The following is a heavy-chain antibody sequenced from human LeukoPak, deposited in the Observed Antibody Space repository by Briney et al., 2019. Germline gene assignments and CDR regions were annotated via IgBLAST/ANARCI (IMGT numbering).Heavy chain of an antibody. Sequence: SSETLSLTCTVSGGSISTYYWNWIRQPPGKGLEWIGYIYYSGTTNYNHSLNSRVGMSVDTSKNQFSLKLSSVTAADTAVYYCARVVSGYDHFDYWGQGTLVTVSS. CDR3: ARVVSGYDHFDY. V-gene: IGHV4-59*01. D-gene: IGHD5-12*01. J-gene: IGHJ4*02. CDR1: GGSISTYY. CDR2: IYYSGTT.